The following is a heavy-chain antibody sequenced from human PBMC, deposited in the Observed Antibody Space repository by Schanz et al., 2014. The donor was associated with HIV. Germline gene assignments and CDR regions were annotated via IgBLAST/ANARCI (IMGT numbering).Heavy chain of an antibody. CDR1: GFTFSNYG. CDR3: AKDRNYYDSKYRGKGNYYYYYGMDV. V-gene: IGHV3-30*18. J-gene: IGHJ6*02. Sequence: QVQLVESGGGGVQPGRSLKLSCAASGFTFSNYGMHWVRQAPGKGLEWVAVTSYYGIKKNFADSVRGRFTISRDNSKNTLYLQMKNLRTEDTAVYYCAKDRNYYDSKYRGKGNYYYYYGMDVWGQGTTVTVSS. D-gene: IGHD3-22*01. CDR2: TSYYGIKK.